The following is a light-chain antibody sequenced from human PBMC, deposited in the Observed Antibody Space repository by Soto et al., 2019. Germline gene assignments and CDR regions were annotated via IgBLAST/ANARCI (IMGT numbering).Light chain of an antibody. CDR2: DAS. CDR3: TQYENLPT. J-gene: IGKJ5*01. V-gene: IGKV1-33*01. Sequence: IQMTHSASSLSASVGDRVTITCQSTQNIHNYLNWYQQKPGRAPKLLIYDASNLEAGVPSRFRGSGSGTDFTFTISRLQPEDIATHYCTQYENLPTLGQGTRLEIK. CDR1: QNIHNY.